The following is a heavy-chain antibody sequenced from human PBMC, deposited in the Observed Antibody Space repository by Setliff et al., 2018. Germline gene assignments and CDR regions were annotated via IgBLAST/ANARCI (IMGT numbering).Heavy chain of an antibody. CDR2: IYTSWST. J-gene: IGHJ4*02. CDR1: GDSISSRTHY. CDR3: ARDRTYYGSGTYTRWFDY. V-gene: IGHV4-61*09. D-gene: IGHD3-10*01. Sequence: NPSETLSLTCTVSGDSISSRTHYWSWIRQPAGEGLEWIGQIYTSWSTNYNPSLKSRVTISLDTSKNQLSLKLSSVTAADTAVYYCARDRTYYGSGTYTRWFDYWGQGTLVTVSS.